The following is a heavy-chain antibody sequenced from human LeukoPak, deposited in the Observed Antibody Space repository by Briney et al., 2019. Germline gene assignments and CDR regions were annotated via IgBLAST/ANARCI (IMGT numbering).Heavy chain of an antibody. D-gene: IGHD3-9*01. CDR3: ARGAHLLRYFDWLSSFDY. Sequence: GGSLRLSCAASGFTFSSYWMHWVRQAPGKGLVWVSRINSDGSSTSYADSVKGRFTISRDNAKNTLYLQMNSLGAEDTAVYYCARGAHLLRYFDWLSSFDYWGQGTLVTVSS. CDR2: INSDGSST. CDR1: GFTFSSYW. J-gene: IGHJ4*02. V-gene: IGHV3-74*01.